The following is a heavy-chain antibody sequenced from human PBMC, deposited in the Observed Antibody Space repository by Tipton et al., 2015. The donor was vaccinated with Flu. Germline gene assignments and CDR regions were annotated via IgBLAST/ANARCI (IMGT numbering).Heavy chain of an antibody. CDR2: IYESGTA. Sequence: LRLSCTVSGASISTYYCSWIRQSPGKGLEWIGYIYESGTANYDASLKSRVTMSVDTSKNQLSLRLRSVSAADTAIYYCALLVPDSTAYHAPNWYFDLWGRGTPVTVSS. CDR3: ALLVPDSTAYHAPNWYFDL. J-gene: IGHJ2*01. V-gene: IGHV4-59*01. D-gene: IGHD3-22*01. CDR1: GASISTYY.